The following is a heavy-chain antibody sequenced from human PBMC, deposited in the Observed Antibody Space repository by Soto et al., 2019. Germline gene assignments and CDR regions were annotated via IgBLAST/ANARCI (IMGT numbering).Heavy chain of an antibody. CDR1: GFTFSSYE. J-gene: IGHJ3*02. D-gene: IGHD4-17*01. Sequence: GGSLRLSCAASGFTFSSYEMNWVRQAPGKGLEWVSYISSSGSTIYYADSVKGRFTISRDNAKNSLYLQMNSLRAEDTAVYYCARDNPTTRGRKDAFDIWGQGTMVTVSS. CDR2: ISSSGSTI. V-gene: IGHV3-48*03. CDR3: ARDNPTTRGRKDAFDI.